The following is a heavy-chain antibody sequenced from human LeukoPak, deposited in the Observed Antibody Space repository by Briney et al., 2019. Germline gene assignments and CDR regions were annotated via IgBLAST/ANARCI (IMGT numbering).Heavy chain of an antibody. CDR2: IYPGDSDT. J-gene: IGHJ5*02. V-gene: IGHV5-51*01. D-gene: IGHD2-2*01. CDR3: ARGGGLYCSSTSCRNWFDP. Sequence: GESLKISCKGSGYSFTSYWIGWVRQMPGKGLEWMGIIYPGDSDTRYSPSFQGQATISADKSINTAYLQWSSLKASDTAMYYCARGGGLYCSSTSCRNWFDPWGQGTLVTVSS. CDR1: GYSFTSYW.